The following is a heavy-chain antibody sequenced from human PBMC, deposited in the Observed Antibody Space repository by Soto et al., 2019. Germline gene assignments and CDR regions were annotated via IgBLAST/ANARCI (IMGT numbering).Heavy chain of an antibody. J-gene: IGHJ5*02. CDR1: GVSFNSYD. CDR2: ISYDGSNT. Sequence: LRLSCAASGVSFNSYDMHGVRQAPVKGPEWVAIISYDGSNTYYSDSVRGRFTISRDNSKDTLYLQMHSLRSEDTAIYYCARISRYCSGGDCHAWGQGTQVTVSS. D-gene: IGHD2-15*01. V-gene: IGHV3-30*03. CDR3: ARISRYCSGGDCHA.